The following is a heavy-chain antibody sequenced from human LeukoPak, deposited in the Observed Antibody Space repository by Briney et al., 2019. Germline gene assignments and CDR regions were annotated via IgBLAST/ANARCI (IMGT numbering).Heavy chain of an antibody. J-gene: IGHJ4*02. CDR3: ARDYCSGGSCFDY. CDR1: GFTFSSYS. V-gene: IGHV3-21*01. D-gene: IGHD2-15*01. Sequence: GGSLRLSCAASGFTFSSYSMNWVRQAPGKGLEWVSSSSSSSSYIYYADSVKGRFTISRDNAKNSLYLQMNSLRAEDTAVYYCARDYCSGGSCFDYWGQGTLVTVSS. CDR2: SSSSSSYI.